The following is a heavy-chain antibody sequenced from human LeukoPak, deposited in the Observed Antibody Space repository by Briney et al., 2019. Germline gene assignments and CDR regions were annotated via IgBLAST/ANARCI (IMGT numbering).Heavy chain of an antibody. D-gene: IGHD6-6*01. V-gene: IGHV6-1*01. CDR1: GDSVSSNRAS. J-gene: IGHJ5*01. CDR3: ARDPDSSYEWGPFDS. Sequence: SQTLSLTCAVSGDSVSSNRASWDWIRQSPSGGLEWLGRTYDRSKWSNDYANSVEGRITISPDPSKNAFSLQLRSVTPEDTAVYYCARDPDSSYEWGPFDSWGQGTLVAVSS. CDR2: TYDRSKWSN.